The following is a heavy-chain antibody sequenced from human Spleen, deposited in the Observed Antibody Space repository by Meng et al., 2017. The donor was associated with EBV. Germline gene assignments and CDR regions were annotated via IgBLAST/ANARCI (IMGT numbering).Heavy chain of an antibody. CDR3: SRDLAGPRDY. V-gene: IGHV3-74*01. J-gene: IGHJ4*02. CDR1: EFSFSTYG. Sequence: PLVGGGAALVLPRGSRSLSVAAAEFSFSTYGLHWVRQAPAEELGWGWRINEDGTRTNYADSVTGRFTIYRDNAKNTLYLQMNGLRVEDTATYYCSRDLAGPRDYWGQGTLVTVSS. CDR2: INEDGTRT. D-gene: IGHD1-14*01.